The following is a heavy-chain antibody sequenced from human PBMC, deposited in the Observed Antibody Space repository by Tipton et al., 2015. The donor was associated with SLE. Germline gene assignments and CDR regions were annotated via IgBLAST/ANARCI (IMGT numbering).Heavy chain of an antibody. D-gene: IGHD3-3*01. V-gene: IGHV4-59*08. Sequence: TLSLTCTVSGGSISSYYWSWIRQPPGKGLEWIGYIYYSGSTNYNPSLKSRVTISVDTSKNQFSLKLSSVTAADTAVYYCARRYYDFWSGAFDYWGQGTLVTVSS. CDR3: ARRYYDFWSGAFDY. CDR2: IYYSGST. J-gene: IGHJ4*02. CDR1: GGSISSYY.